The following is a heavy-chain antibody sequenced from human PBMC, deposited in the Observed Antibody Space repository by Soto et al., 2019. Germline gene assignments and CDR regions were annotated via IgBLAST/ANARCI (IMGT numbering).Heavy chain of an antibody. CDR3: ARGYFGSGSGYYGYYYYYYGMDV. J-gene: IGHJ6*02. Sequence: GGSLRLSCAASGFTFSSYGMHWVRQAPGKGLEWVGRIKSKTDGGTTDYAAPVKGRFTISRDNSKNTLYLQMNSLRAEDTAVYYCARGYFGSGSGYYGYYYYYYGMDVWGQGTTVTV. CDR2: IKSKTDGGTT. CDR1: GFTFSSYG. V-gene: IGHV3-15*01. D-gene: IGHD3-22*01.